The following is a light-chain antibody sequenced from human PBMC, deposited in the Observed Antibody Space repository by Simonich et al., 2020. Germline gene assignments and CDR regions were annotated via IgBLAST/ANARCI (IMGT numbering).Light chain of an antibody. J-gene: IGKJ1*01. V-gene: IGKV1-17*03. CDR2: ASS. CDR3: QQYNSYPWT. Sequence: DIQMTQSTSAMSASVGDRVNIKCRASQGISNYLAWFQQKPGKVPKRLIYASSSLQSAVPSRFSGSGSVTEFTLTISSLQPDDFATYYCQQYNSYPWTFGQGTKVEIK. CDR1: QGISNY.